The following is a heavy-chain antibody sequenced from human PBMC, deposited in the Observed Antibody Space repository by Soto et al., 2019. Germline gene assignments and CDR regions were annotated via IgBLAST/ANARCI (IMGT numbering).Heavy chain of an antibody. CDR3: ARGYCGGGGCYLRRDAFDV. J-gene: IGHJ3*01. CDR2: INPTSSHI. CDR1: GFTFSAYH. Sequence: EVQLVESGGGLVMPGGSLRLSCAASGFTFSAYHMNWVRPAPGKGLEWVSSINPTSSHIYYADSVRGRFTISRDDSKNSVSLQMNSLRTEDAALYYCARGYCGGGGCYLRRDAFDVWGQGTMVTVSS. V-gene: IGHV3-21*01. D-gene: IGHD2-15*01.